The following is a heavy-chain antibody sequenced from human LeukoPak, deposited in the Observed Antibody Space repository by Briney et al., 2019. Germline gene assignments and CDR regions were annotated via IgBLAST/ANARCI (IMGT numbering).Heavy chain of an antibody. CDR3: ARLTMVRGVTPYYFDY. Sequence: SETLSLTCTVSGGSISSYYWSWIRQPPGKGLEWIGYIYYSGSTNYNPSLKSRVTISVDTSKNQFSLKLSSVTAADSAVYYCARLTMVRGVTPYYFDYWGRGTLVTVSS. CDR2: IYYSGST. CDR1: GGSISSYY. V-gene: IGHV4-59*01. D-gene: IGHD3-10*01. J-gene: IGHJ4*02.